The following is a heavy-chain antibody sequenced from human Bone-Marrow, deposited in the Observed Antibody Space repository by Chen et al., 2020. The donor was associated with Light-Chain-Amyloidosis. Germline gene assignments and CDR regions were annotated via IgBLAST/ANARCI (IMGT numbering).Heavy chain of an antibody. J-gene: IGHJ3*01. CDR3: AFRSRDCFSGGPCYGDAFNV. CDR1: GFSVSGNY. CDR2: IYAGGST. V-gene: IGHV3-53*02. D-gene: IGHD2-21*02. Sequence: EVQLVETGGGVIQPGGSLRLSCAASGFSVSGNYMTWVRQAPGRGLEWVSLIYAGGSTCYAESVKGRFTISRDISENTLILQMSSLRADDTAVYYCAFRSRDCFSGGPCYGDAFNVWGQGTVVTVSS.